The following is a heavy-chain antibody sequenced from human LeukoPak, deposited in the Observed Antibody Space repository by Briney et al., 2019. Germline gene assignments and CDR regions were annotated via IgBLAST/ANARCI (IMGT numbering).Heavy chain of an antibody. D-gene: IGHD1-26*01. Sequence: SETLSLTCTVSGYSISSGYYWGWIRQPPGKGLEWIGSIYHSGCTYYNPSLKSRVTISVDTSKNQFSLKLSSVTAADTAVYYCAREESGSYYWFDPWGQGTLVTVSS. CDR2: IYHSGCT. V-gene: IGHV4-38-2*02. CDR1: GYSISSGYY. CDR3: AREESGSYYWFDP. J-gene: IGHJ5*02.